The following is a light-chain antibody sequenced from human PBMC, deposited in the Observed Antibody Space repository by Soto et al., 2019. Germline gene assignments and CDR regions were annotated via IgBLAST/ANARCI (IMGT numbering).Light chain of an antibody. CDR1: QSVSSSY. CDR3: QQYGSSIQT. Sequence: EIVMTQSPDTLSVSPGEGATLSCRASQSVSSSYLAWYQQKPGQAPRLLIYGASSRATGIPDRFSGSGSGTDFTLTISRLEPEDFAVYYCQQYGSSIQTFGQGTKVDIK. CDR2: GAS. V-gene: IGKV3-20*01. J-gene: IGKJ1*01.